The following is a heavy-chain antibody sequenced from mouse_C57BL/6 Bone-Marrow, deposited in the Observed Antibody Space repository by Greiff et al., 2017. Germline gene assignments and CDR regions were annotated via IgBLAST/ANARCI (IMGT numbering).Heavy chain of an antibody. CDR1: GFTFSDFY. Sequence: EVKLVESGGGLVQSGRSLRLSCATSGFTFSDFYMEWVRQAPGKGLEWIAASRNKANDYTTEYSASVKGRFIVSRDTSQSILYLQMNALRAEDTAIYYCARDALGGYFDYWGQGTTLTVSS. J-gene: IGHJ2*01. V-gene: IGHV7-1*01. D-gene: IGHD4-1*01. CDR3: ARDALGGYFDY. CDR2: SRNKANDYTT.